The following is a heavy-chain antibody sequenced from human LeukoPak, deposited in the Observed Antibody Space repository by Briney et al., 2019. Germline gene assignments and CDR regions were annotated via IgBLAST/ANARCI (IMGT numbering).Heavy chain of an antibody. D-gene: IGHD2-2*01. Sequence: ASVKVSCKASGYSGHWMHWVRQAPGQGLEWMGWISAYNGNTNYAQKLQGRVTMTTDTSTSTAYMELRSLRSDDAAVYYCARDGNIVPAASWFDPWGQGTLVTVSS. CDR2: ISAYNGNT. CDR3: ARDGNIVPAASWFDP. CDR1: GYSGHW. V-gene: IGHV1-18*04. J-gene: IGHJ5*02.